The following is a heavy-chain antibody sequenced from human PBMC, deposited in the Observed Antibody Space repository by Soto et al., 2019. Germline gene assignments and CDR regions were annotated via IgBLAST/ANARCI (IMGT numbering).Heavy chain of an antibody. Sequence: QVQLVESGGGVVQPGRSLRLSCAASGFTFSSYAMHWVRQAPGKGLEWVAVISHDGSNKYYADSVKGRFTISRDNSKNTLYLQMNSLRAEDTAVYYCARATVAVAGTWWRVDAFDIWGQGTMVTVSS. D-gene: IGHD6-19*01. V-gene: IGHV3-30-3*01. J-gene: IGHJ3*02. CDR2: ISHDGSNK. CDR3: ARATVAVAGTWWRVDAFDI. CDR1: GFTFSSYA.